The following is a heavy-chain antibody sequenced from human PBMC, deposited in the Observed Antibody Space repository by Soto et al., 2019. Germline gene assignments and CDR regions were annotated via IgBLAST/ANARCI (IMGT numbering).Heavy chain of an antibody. V-gene: IGHV1-18*01. CDR1: GYTFTSYG. CDR2: INPCNGNT. CDR3: ARVGVGLAAPRVWPY. J-gene: IGHJ4*02. Sequence: GASVKVSCKASGYTFTSYGISWVRQAPGQGLEWMAWINPCNGNTKYAEKFLGRVTVTTDTSTATAYMEVRSLTSDDTAVFYCARVGVGLAAPRVWPYWGQGTPVTVYS. D-gene: IGHD6-13*01.